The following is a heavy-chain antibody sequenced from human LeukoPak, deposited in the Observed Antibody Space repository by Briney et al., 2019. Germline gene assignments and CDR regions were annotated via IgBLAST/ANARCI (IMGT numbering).Heavy chain of an antibody. D-gene: IGHD3-9*01. CDR2: IYTSGST. V-gene: IGHV4-4*09. Sequence: TLSLTCTVSGGSISRYYWIGIRQAPGKGLEGMGYIYTSGSTNYNPSLNSRVTISVDTPKNQFSLKLSSVNAADTAVYYCASHAWRRTSNRRSHVGPGFDWLFMWGQGTLVTVSS. J-gene: IGHJ4*02. CDR3: ASHAWRRTSNRRSHVGPGFDWLFM. CDR1: GGSISRYY.